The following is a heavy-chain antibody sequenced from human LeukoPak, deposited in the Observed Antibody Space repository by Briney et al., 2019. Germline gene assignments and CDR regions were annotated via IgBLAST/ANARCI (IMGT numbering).Heavy chain of an antibody. CDR1: GFTFSSYG. J-gene: IGHJ4*02. D-gene: IGHD1-20*01. CDR2: IGPGSNDI. CDR3: ARDHNWSFDY. V-gene: IGHV3-48*01. Sequence: HPGGSLRLSCAASGFTFSSYGMHWVRQAPGKGLEWVSYIGPGSNDIHYSDSVRGRFTISRDNARNSLYLQMNSLRAEDTAIYYCARDHNWSFDYWGQGTLVTVSS.